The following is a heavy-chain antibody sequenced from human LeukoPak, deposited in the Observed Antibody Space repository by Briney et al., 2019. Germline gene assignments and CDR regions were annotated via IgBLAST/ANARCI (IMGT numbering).Heavy chain of an antibody. J-gene: IGHJ6*04. CDR1: GFTVSSNY. Sequence: GGSLRLSCSASGFTVSSNYMSWVRQAPGKGLECVSMIYSGGATYYADSVKGRFTISRDNSKNTLYLQMGSLRAEDMAVYYCARTPYYDILTGLDVWGKGTTVTVSS. CDR2: IYSGGAT. D-gene: IGHD3-9*01. V-gene: IGHV3-66*01. CDR3: ARTPYYDILTGLDV.